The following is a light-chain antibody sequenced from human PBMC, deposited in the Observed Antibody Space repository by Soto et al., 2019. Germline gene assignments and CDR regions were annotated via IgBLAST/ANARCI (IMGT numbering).Light chain of an antibody. CDR2: KVS. J-gene: IGKJ1*01. V-gene: IGKV2-30*01. CDR1: QSLVYSDGNTY. Sequence: DVVMTQSPLSLPVTLGQPASISCRSSQSLVYSDGNTYLNWFQQRPGQSPRRIIYKVSIRDSGVPDRFIGSGSGTDYTLKISRVEAEDVGVYYCMQGTHWPLWTFGQGTKVEIK. CDR3: MQGTHWPLWT.